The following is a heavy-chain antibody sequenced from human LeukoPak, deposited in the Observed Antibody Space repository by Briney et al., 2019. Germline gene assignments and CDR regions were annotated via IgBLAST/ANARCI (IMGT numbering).Heavy chain of an antibody. J-gene: IGHJ3*02. CDR1: ADSFSSHY. CDR3: ARDLVTVTKGFDI. V-gene: IGHV4-59*11. CDR2: ISYIGST. D-gene: IGHD4-17*01. Sequence: SSETLSLTCAVSADSFSSHYWTWIRQPPGKGLEWIGYISYIGSTNYNPSLKSRVTISIDTSKNQFSLSLSSVTAADTAVYYCARDLVTVTKGFDIWGQGTMVSVSS.